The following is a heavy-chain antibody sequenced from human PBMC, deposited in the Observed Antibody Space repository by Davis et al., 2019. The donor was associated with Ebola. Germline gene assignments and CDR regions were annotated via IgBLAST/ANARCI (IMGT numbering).Heavy chain of an antibody. CDR1: GYTFTSYG. J-gene: IGHJ5*02. Sequence: ASVKVSCKASGYTFTSYGISWVRQAPGQGLEWMGWISAYNGNTNYAQKLQGRVTMTRDTSITTAYMELSSLSSDDTAVYYCTRAIARRRYGSWFDPWGQGTPVTVSS. V-gene: IGHV1-18*01. D-gene: IGHD4-17*01. CDR2: ISAYNGNT. CDR3: TRAIARRRYGSWFDP.